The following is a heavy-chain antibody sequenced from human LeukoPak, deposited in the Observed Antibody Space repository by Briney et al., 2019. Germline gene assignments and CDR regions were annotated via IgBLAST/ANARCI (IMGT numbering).Heavy chain of an antibody. CDR1: GFTFSSYS. Sequence: GGSLRLSCAASGFTFSSYSMNWVRQAPGKGLEWVSYISSSSSTIYYADSVKGRFTISRDNAKNSLYLQMNSLRAEDTAVYYCARGQWELIDYWGQGTLATVSS. D-gene: IGHD1-26*01. CDR2: ISSSSSTI. CDR3: ARGQWELIDY. V-gene: IGHV3-48*01. J-gene: IGHJ4*02.